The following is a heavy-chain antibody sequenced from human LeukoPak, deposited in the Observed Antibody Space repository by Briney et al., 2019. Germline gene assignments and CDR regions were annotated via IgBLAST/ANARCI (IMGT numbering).Heavy chain of an antibody. CDR1: GFTFSNYA. Sequence: PGGSLRLSCAASGFTFSNYAMSWVRQAPGKGLEWVSLISDSGSSTYYADSVKGRFTISRDNAKNTLYLQMNSLTVEDTAVYYCARDGLTETTRDSDYWGQGTLVTVSS. CDR2: ISDSGSST. J-gene: IGHJ4*02. CDR3: ARDGLTETTRDSDY. V-gene: IGHV3-23*01. D-gene: IGHD4-11*01.